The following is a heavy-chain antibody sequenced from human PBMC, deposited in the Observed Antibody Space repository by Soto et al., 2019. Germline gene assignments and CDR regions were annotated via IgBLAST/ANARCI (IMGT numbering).Heavy chain of an antibody. J-gene: IGHJ4*02. CDR1: GFTFSNYG. Sequence: PGGSLRLSCVGSGFTFSNYGMHWVRQPPGKGLEWVALISDDGDKRYYADSVRGRLIISRDNSKDTLYLQMNSLGPDDTAVYFCAKARVRIVGANSFHYSGPGTPVTVSS. V-gene: IGHV3-30*18. CDR3: AKARVRIVGANSFHY. CDR2: ISDDGDKR. D-gene: IGHD1-26*01.